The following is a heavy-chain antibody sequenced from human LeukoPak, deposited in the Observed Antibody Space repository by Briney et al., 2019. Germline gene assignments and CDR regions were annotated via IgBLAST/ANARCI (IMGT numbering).Heavy chain of an antibody. Sequence: GRSLRLSCAASGFTFSSYAMHWVRQAPGKGLEWVAVISYDGSNKYYADSVKGRFTISRDNSKNTLYLQMNSLRAEDTAVYYCAKAGRYCSGGSCYYKYYFDYWGQGTLVTVSS. J-gene: IGHJ4*02. CDR1: GFTFSSYA. V-gene: IGHV3-30-3*01. CDR2: ISYDGSNK. CDR3: AKAGRYCSGGSCYYKYYFDY. D-gene: IGHD2-15*01.